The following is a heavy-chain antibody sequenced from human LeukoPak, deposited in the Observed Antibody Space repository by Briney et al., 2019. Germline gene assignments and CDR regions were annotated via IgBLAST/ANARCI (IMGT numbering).Heavy chain of an antibody. J-gene: IGHJ4*02. Sequence: GGSLRLSCAASGFTFSDYYMGWVRQAPGKGLEWVANINLDGGDKSYVGSVKGRFTISRDSAKNSLYLQMNSLGAEDTAVYYCARDYDYSLDYWGQGTLVTVSS. CDR3: ARDYDYSLDY. V-gene: IGHV3-7*01. CDR1: GFTFSDYY. CDR2: INLDGGDK. D-gene: IGHD4/OR15-4a*01.